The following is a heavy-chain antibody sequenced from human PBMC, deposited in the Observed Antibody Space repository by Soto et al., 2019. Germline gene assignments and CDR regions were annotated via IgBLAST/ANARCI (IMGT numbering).Heavy chain of an antibody. CDR2: VNPNNGDT. J-gene: IGHJ4*02. D-gene: IGHD3-22*01. CDR3: AKVSRKGAAIDCDY. CDR1: GYTFSNYD. V-gene: IGHV1-8*01. Sequence: QVQLVQSGAELKKPGASVKVSCKASGYTFSNYDMNWVRQATGQGPEWIGWVNPNNGDTGYAQKFQRRVTLTTDISTTTAYMELTSLRSEDTAIYYCAKVSRKGAAIDCDYWGQGTLITVSS.